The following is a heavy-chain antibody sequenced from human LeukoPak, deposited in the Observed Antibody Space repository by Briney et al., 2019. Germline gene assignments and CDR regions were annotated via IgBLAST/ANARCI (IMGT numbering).Heavy chain of an antibody. CDR2: ISSSGSTI. J-gene: IGHJ6*03. CDR1: GFTFSSYE. Sequence: GGSLRLSCAASGFTFSSYEMNWVRQAPGKGLEWVSYISSSGSTIYYADSVKGRFTISRDNAKNSLYLQMNSLRAEDTAVYYCARGAYSSSWYYYYMDVWGKGTTVTVSS. D-gene: IGHD6-13*01. V-gene: IGHV3-48*03. CDR3: ARGAYSSSWYYYYMDV.